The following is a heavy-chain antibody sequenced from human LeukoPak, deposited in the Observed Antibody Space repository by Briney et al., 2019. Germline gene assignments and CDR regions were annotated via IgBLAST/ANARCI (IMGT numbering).Heavy chain of an antibody. CDR3: AREEFCNGGGCSFDS. Sequence: PSETLPLTCSVSGGSLSSYYWSWIRQSAGKGLEWIGRIYPSGTTNYNPSLKSRVTVSLDTSKNHFSLNLSSVTAADTAMYYCAREEFCNGGGCSFDSWGQGALVTVSS. CDR1: GGSLSSYY. J-gene: IGHJ4*02. D-gene: IGHD2-15*01. CDR2: IYPSGTT. V-gene: IGHV4-4*07.